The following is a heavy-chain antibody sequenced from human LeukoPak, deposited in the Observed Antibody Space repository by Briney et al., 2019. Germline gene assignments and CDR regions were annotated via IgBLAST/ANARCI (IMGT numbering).Heavy chain of an antibody. D-gene: IGHD2-2*01. CDR3: ARHGAQLLYYFDY. CDR2: IAYGGTT. Sequence: SETLSLTCTVSGGSISRSRYSWGWIRQPPGKGLEWIGSIAYGGTTYYNPSLKSRVTISVDTSNNRLSLKLRSVTAADTALYYCARHGAQLLYYFDYWGQGTLVTVSS. V-gene: IGHV4-39*01. J-gene: IGHJ4*02. CDR1: GGSISRSRYS.